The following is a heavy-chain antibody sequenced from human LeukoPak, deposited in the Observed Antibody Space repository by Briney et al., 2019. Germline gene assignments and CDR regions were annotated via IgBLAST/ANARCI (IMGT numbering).Heavy chain of an antibody. CDR3: AIGYNWNDFPRFDP. J-gene: IGHJ5*02. CDR2: IIPIFGTA. V-gene: IGHV1-69*06. Sequence: GASVKVSCKASGGTFSSYAISWVRQAPGQGLEWMGGIIPIFGTANYAQKFQGRVTITADKSTSTAYMELSSLRSEDTAVYYCAIGYNWNDFPRFDPWGQGTLVTVSS. D-gene: IGHD1-1*01. CDR1: GGTFSSYA.